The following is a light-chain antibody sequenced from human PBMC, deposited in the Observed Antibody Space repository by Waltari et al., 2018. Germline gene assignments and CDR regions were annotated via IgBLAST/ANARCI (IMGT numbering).Light chain of an antibody. CDR3: QQYNTYSVT. Sequence: DIQMTQSPSTLSASFGDRVTITCRASQTISSWLAWYQQKPGKAPKLLIYKASSLASGVPSRISGSGSGTEFTLTISSLQPDDFATYYCQQYNTYSVTFGPGTKVEIK. V-gene: IGKV1-5*03. CDR1: QTISSW. CDR2: KAS. J-gene: IGKJ1*01.